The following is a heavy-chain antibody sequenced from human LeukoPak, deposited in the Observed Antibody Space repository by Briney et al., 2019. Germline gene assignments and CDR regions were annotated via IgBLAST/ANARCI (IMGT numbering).Heavy chain of an antibody. CDR1: GGSISSGSYY. CDR3: ARAGLLWFGELFPDDY. D-gene: IGHD3-10*01. V-gene: IGHV4-61*02. CDR2: IYTSVST. Sequence: SETLSLTCTVSGGSISSGSYYWSWIRQPAGKGLEWIGRIYTSVSTNYNPSLKTRVTISVDKSKNQFSLKLSSVTAADTAVYYCARAGLLWFGELFPDDYWGQGTLVTVSS. J-gene: IGHJ4*02.